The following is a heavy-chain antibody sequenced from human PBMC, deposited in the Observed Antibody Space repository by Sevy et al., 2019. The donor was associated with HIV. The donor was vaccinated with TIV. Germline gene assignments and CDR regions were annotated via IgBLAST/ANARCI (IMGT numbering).Heavy chain of an antibody. J-gene: IGHJ4*02. Sequence: SGPTLVNPAQTLTLTCSFSGFSLNTSGVGVGWIRLPPGKALEWLALIFWDDEKRYSPPLKNRLTITQDTSKNQVVLTMTNMDPVDTATYYCARFLKGDYTNYFDSLDQGSLVTVSS. CDR1: GFSLNTSGVG. V-gene: IGHV2-5*02. D-gene: IGHD4-4*01. CDR2: IFWDDEK. CDR3: ARFLKGDYTNYFDS.